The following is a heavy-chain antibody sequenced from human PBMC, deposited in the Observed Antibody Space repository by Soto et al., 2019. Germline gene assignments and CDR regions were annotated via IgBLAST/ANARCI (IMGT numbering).Heavy chain of an antibody. CDR2: TFPGNSET. V-gene: IGHV5-51*01. Sequence: PGESRKISCXGSGYSFTNYWIGWVRQMSGKGLELMGITFPGNSETRYSPSFQGHVTISADKSISTAYLQWSSLKASDTALYYCARSRYYDTTGYYPFYYYYYGMDVWGQGTPVTV. J-gene: IGHJ6*02. CDR3: ARSRYYDTTGYYPFYYYYYGMDV. D-gene: IGHD3-22*01. CDR1: GYSFTNYW.